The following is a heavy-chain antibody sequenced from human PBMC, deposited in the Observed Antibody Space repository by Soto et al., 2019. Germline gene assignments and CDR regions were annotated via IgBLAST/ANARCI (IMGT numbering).Heavy chain of an antibody. CDR1: GLTFGSRA. D-gene: IGHD3-10*01. V-gene: IGHV3-23*01. CDR3: ARGSTDSYPGSRIFDF. J-gene: IGHJ4*02. Sequence: VGSLRLSCVASGLTFGSRAMSWVRQAPGEGLQWVSTITDTGGDAKYADSVRGRFVISRGNSKKTLYLQMTSLTAKDSAMYFCARGSTDSYPGSRIFDFWGRGTLVTVSS. CDR2: ITDTGGDA.